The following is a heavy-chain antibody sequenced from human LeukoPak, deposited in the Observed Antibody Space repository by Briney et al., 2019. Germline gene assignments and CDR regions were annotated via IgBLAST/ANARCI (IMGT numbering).Heavy chain of an antibody. V-gene: IGHV3-48*03. CDR1: GFTFSSFC. CDR3: ARDYCSGTTCYSNY. Sequence: GGSLRLSCAASGFTFSSFCMNWVRQAPGKGLEWVSYISSSGSSIYYADSVKGRFTISRDNARKSLYLQMNSLRAEDTAVYYCARDYCSGTTCYSNYWGQGTLVTVSS. CDR2: ISSSGSSI. D-gene: IGHD2-15*01. J-gene: IGHJ4*02.